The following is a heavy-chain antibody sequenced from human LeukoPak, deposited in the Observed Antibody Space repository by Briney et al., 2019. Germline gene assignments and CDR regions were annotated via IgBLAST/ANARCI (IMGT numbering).Heavy chain of an antibody. CDR2: ISSSSSYI. V-gene: IGHV3-21*04. CDR1: GFTFSSYS. CDR3: ARVEDRDSVAFDI. J-gene: IGHJ3*02. Sequence: GGSLRLSCAASGFTFSSYSMNWVLQAPGKGLEWVSSISSSSSYIYYADSVKGRFTISRDNSKNTLYLQMNSLRAEDTAVYYCARVEDRDSVAFDIWGQGTMVTVSS.